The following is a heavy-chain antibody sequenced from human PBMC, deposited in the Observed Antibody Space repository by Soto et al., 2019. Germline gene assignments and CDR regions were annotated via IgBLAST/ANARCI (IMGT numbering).Heavy chain of an antibody. CDR2: ISYDGSNK. J-gene: IGHJ4*02. V-gene: IGHV3-30*03. CDR1: GFTFSSYG. CDR3: ALFGSSGWPGGGSY. Sequence: GESLKISCAASGFTFSSYGMHWVRQAPGKGLEWVAVISYDGSNKYYADSVKGRFTISRDNSKNTLYLQMNSLRAEDTAVYYCALFGSSGWPGGGSYWGQGTLVTVSS. D-gene: IGHD6-19*01.